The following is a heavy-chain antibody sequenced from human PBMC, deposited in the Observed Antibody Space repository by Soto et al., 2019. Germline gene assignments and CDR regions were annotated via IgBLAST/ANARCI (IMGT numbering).Heavy chain of an antibody. CDR3: ARAGESGSYLFPFDY. Sequence: GGSLRLSCAASGFTFDDYGMSWVRQAPGKGLEWVSGINWNGGSTGYADSVKGRFTISRDNAKNSLYLQMNSLRAEDTALYYCARAGESGSYLFPFDYWGQGTLVTVSS. CDR1: GFTFDDYG. J-gene: IGHJ4*02. CDR2: INWNGGST. V-gene: IGHV3-20*04. D-gene: IGHD1-26*01.